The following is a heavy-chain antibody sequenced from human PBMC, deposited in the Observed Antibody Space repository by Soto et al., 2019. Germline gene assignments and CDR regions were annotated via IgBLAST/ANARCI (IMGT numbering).Heavy chain of an antibody. J-gene: IGHJ3*02. V-gene: IGHV1-69*04. CDR2: IIPILGIA. D-gene: IGHD2-15*01. Sequence: GASVKVSCKSSGGTISSYTISWVRQAPGQGLEWMGRIIPILGIANYAQKFQGRVTITADKSTSTAYMELSSLRSEDTAVYYCARDHLTAAGAFDIWGQGTMVTVSS. CDR3: ARDHLTAAGAFDI. CDR1: GGTISSYT.